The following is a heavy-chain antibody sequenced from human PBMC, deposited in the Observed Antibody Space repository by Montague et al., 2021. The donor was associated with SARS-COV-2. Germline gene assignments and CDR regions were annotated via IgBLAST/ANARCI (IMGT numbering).Heavy chain of an antibody. J-gene: IGHJ3*02. D-gene: IGHD3-9*01. CDR2: IYYSGST. Sequence: SETLSLTCTVSGGSIGSYYWSWIRQPPGKGLEWIGYIYYSGSTNYNPSLKSRVTISVDTSKNQFSLKLSSVTAADTAAYYCARTYYDILTGYYNRGAFDIWGQGTMVTVSS. CDR1: GGSIGSYY. V-gene: IGHV4-59*08. CDR3: ARTYYDILTGYYNRGAFDI.